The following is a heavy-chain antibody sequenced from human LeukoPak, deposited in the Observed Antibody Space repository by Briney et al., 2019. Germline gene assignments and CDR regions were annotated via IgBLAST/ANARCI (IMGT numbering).Heavy chain of an antibody. CDR1: GYTFTNNY. Sequence: ASVKVSCKASGYTFTNNYLHWVRQAPGQGLEWMGMIYPRDGSTSYAQNFQGRVTVTRDTSTTTVHMELRGLRSEDTAVYYCSRDQEGFDYWGQGTVVTVSS. CDR3: SRDQEGFDY. V-gene: IGHV1-46*01. CDR2: IYPRDGST. J-gene: IGHJ4*02.